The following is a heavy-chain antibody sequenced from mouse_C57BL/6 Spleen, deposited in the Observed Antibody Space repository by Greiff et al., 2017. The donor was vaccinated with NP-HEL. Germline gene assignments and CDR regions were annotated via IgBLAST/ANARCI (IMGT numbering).Heavy chain of an antibody. Sequence: VQLQQPGAELVRPGSSVKLSCKASGYTFTSYWMHWVKQRPIQGLEWIGNIDPSDSETHYNQKFKDKATLTVDKSSSTAYRQLSSLTSEDSAVYYCARETATVVATVNFDVWGTGTTVTVSS. CDR1: GYTFTSYW. V-gene: IGHV1-52*01. D-gene: IGHD1-1*01. CDR2: IDPSDSET. CDR3: ARETATVVATVNFDV. J-gene: IGHJ1*03.